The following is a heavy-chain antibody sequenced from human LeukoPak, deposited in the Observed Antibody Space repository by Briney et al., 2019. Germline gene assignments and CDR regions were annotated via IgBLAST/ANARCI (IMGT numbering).Heavy chain of an antibody. Sequence: PSETLSLTCTVSGGSISSYYWSWIRQPPGKGLEWIGYIYYSGSTNYNPSLKSRVTISVDTSKNQFSLKLNSVTAAGTAVYYCATGTTYGHDAFDIWGQGTMVIVSS. D-gene: IGHD4-17*01. CDR2: IYYSGST. CDR3: ATGTTYGHDAFDI. V-gene: IGHV4-59*01. CDR1: GGSISSYY. J-gene: IGHJ3*02.